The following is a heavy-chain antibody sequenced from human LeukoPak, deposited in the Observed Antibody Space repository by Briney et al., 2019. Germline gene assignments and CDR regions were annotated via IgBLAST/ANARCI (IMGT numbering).Heavy chain of an antibody. CDR2: IYSSGTT. CDR1: GGSISNYY. Sequence: PSETLPLTCTVSGGSISNYYWSWIRQRAGKGLEWIGRIYSSGTTIYNPSLKSRVTMSVDTSKNQFSLKLSSVTAADTAVYFCASGSSGYDPWGQGTLVTVSS. CDR3: ASGSSGYDP. J-gene: IGHJ5*02. D-gene: IGHD5-12*01. V-gene: IGHV4-4*07.